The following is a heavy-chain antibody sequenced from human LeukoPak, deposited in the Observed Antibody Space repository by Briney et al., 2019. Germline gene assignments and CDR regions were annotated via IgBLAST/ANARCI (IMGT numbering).Heavy chain of an antibody. CDR1: GGSIRNYY. J-gene: IGHJ4*02. D-gene: IGHD3-10*01. CDR3: PRANGYGLIDY. V-gene: IGHV4-39*07. Sequence: AETLSLTCTVSGGSIRNYYWGWIRQPPGKGREGMGSIYYRGNTYYNPSLKNRATIQRDTSKIQFSLNLFSVPAAAPAMYYCPRANGYGLIDYWGQGTLVTVSS. CDR2: IYYRGNT.